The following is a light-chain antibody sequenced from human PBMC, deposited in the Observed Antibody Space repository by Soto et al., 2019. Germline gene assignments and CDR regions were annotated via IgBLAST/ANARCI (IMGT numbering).Light chain of an antibody. Sequence: QSVLTQPASVSGSPGQSITISCTGTSSDVGGYNYVSWYQQHPGKAPKLMIYDVSNRPSGVSNRFSGSKSGNTASLTISGLQAEDEADYYGSSYTSSSPFGTGTKVTVL. CDR2: DVS. CDR3: SSYTSSSP. V-gene: IGLV2-14*01. CDR1: SSDVGGYNY. J-gene: IGLJ1*01.